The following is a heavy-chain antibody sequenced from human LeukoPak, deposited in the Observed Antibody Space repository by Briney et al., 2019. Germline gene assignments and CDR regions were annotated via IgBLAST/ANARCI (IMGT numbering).Heavy chain of an antibody. CDR3: AKDGNLGY. CDR2: ISWNSGSI. Sequence: PGGSLRLSCAASGFTFDDYAMHWVRQAPGKGLEWVSGISWNSGSIGYADSVKGRFTISRDNAKNSLYLQMNSLRAEDTALYYCAKDGNLGYWGQGTLVTVSS. CDR1: GFTFDDYA. J-gene: IGHJ4*02. V-gene: IGHV3-9*01.